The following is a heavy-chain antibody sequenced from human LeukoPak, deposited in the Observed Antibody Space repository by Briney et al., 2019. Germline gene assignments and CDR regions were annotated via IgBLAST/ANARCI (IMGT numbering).Heavy chain of an antibody. CDR1: GFTFSSYS. J-gene: IGHJ4*02. CDR2: ISSSSSYI. Sequence: GGSLRLSCAASGFTFSSYSMNWVRQAPGKGLEWVSSISSSSSYIYYADSVKGRFTISRDNAKNSLYLQMNSLRAEDTAVYYCASMAVAGTSEYYFDYWGQGTLVTVSS. D-gene: IGHD6-19*01. V-gene: IGHV3-21*01. CDR3: ASMAVAGTSEYYFDY.